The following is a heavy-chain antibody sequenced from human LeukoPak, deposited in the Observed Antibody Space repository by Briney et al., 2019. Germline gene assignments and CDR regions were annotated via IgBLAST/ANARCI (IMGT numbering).Heavy chain of an antibody. D-gene: IGHD4-17*01. V-gene: IGHV1-18*01. CDR3: ARIGARGTNYGDYDGYFDY. Sequence: GASVKVSCKASGYTFTSYGISWVRQAPGQGLEWMGWISAYNGNTNYAQKLQGRVTMTTDTSTSTAYMELRSLRSDDTAVYYCARIGARGTNYGDYDGYFDYWGQGTLVTVSS. CDR1: GYTFTSYG. CDR2: ISAYNGNT. J-gene: IGHJ4*02.